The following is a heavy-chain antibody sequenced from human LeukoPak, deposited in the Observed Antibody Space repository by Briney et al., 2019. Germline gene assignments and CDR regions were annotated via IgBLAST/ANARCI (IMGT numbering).Heavy chain of an antibody. CDR3: ARDPPHTWGLGI. J-gene: IGHJ3*02. CDR1: GFTVSSSY. V-gene: IGHV3-53*01. CDR2: IYSGGST. Sequence: PGGSLRLSCAASGFTVSSSYMSWVRQAPGRGLEWVSVIYSGGSTYYADSVKSRFTISRDNSKNTLYLQMNSLRAEDTAVYYCARDPPHTWGLGIWGQGTMVTVSS. D-gene: IGHD3/OR15-3a*01.